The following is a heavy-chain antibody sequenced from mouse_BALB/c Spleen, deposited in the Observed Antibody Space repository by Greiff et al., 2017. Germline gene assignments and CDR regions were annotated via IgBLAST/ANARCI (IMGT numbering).Heavy chain of an antibody. CDR3: ARKGDIYYDYGWFAY. CDR2: INPYNDGT. J-gene: IGHJ3*01. D-gene: IGHD2-4*01. Sequence: EVKLMESGPELVKPGASVKMSCKASGYTFTSYVMHWVKQKPGQGLEWIGYINPYNDGTKYNEKFKGKATLTSDKSSSTAYMELSSLTSEDSAVYYCARKGDIYYDYGWFAYWGQGTLVTVSA. V-gene: IGHV1-14*01. CDR1: GYTFTSYV.